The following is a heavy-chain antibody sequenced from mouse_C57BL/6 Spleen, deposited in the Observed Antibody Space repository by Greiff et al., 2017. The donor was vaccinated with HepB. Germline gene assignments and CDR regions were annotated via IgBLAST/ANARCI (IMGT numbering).Heavy chain of an antibody. CDR2: IWRGGST. CDR1: GFSLTSYC. Sequence: QVQLQQSGPGLVQPSQSLSITCTVSGFSLTSYCVHWVRQSPGKGLEWLGVIWRGGSTDYNAAFMSRLSITKDNSKSQVFFKMNSLQADDTAIYYCAKSGTTVVARGYYFDYWGQGTTLTVSS. J-gene: IGHJ2*01. D-gene: IGHD1-1*01. CDR3: AKSGTTVVARGYYFDY. V-gene: IGHV2-5*01.